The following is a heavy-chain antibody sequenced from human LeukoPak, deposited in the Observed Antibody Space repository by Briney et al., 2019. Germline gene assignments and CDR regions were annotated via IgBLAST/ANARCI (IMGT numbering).Heavy chain of an antibody. Sequence: GGSLRLSCAASGFTFSSYAMSWVRQAPGKGLEWVSSISASGGTTYYADSVKGRFTISRDNSKNTLYLQMLSLRTEDSAIYYCAKDPREYCSSTSCPNWFDLWGQGTLVTVSS. CDR1: GFTFSSYA. CDR2: ISASGGTT. CDR3: AKDPREYCSSTSCPNWFDL. D-gene: IGHD2-2*01. J-gene: IGHJ5*02. V-gene: IGHV3-23*01.